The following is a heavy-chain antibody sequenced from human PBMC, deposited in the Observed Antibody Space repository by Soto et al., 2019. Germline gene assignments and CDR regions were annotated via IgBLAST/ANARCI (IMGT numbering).Heavy chain of an antibody. CDR2: IWYHGIDK. Sequence: QVQLVESGGGVVQPERSLRLSCAASGFTFSRQAMHWVRQAPGRGLEWVAVIWYHGIDKYYADSVKGRFTFSRDNSKNTVYLKMNSLRGEDTAVYYCATGFLGLCTGGNCPLDYWGQGTLVTVSS. V-gene: IGHV3-33*01. D-gene: IGHD2-15*01. CDR1: GFTFSRQA. J-gene: IGHJ4*02. CDR3: ATGFLGLCTGGNCPLDY.